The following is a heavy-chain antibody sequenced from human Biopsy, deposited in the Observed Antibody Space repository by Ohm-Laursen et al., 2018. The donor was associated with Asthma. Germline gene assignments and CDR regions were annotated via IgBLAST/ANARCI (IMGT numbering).Heavy chain of an antibody. Sequence: SLRLSCAAFGFSFSNFAIHWVRQAPGKGLGWVGVISKDASTQDYADSVKGRFTMARDNSKNTLDLQMNSLREEDTAVYYCVRDGTDDAFDIWGQGTVVSVSS. CDR3: VRDGTDDAFDI. CDR1: GFSFSNFA. V-gene: IGHV3-30*01. J-gene: IGHJ3*02. D-gene: IGHD1-1*01. CDR2: ISKDASTQ.